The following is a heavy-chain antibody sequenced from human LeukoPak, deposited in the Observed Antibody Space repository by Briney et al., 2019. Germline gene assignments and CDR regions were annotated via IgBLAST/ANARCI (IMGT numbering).Heavy chain of an antibody. V-gene: IGHV3-33*01. Sequence: GRSLRLSCSASRFTFSNYGMHWVRQAPGKGLQWVAFIWFDRSNKYYADSVKGRLTISRDNSKNTLYLQINSLRAEDTAVYYCARDRGNSHFDYWGQGTLVTVSS. J-gene: IGHJ4*02. CDR3: ARDRGNSHFDY. CDR1: RFTFSNYG. D-gene: IGHD3-10*01. CDR2: IWFDRSNK.